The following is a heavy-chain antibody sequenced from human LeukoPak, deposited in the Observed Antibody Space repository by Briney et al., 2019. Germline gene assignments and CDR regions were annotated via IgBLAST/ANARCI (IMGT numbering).Heavy chain of an antibody. Sequence: GGSLRLSCAASGFTFSRHWMHWVRQAPGKGLVWISRINSDASDTNYADFVKGRFTISRDNAKNTVYLQINSQRDEDTAVYYCARICSSTDCLIPDWGQGTLVTVSS. V-gene: IGHV3-74*01. CDR2: INSDASDT. CDR3: ARICSSTDCLIPD. CDR1: GFTFSRHW. D-gene: IGHD2-2*01. J-gene: IGHJ4*02.